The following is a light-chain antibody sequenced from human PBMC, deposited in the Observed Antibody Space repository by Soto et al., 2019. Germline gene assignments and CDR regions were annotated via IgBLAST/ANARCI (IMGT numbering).Light chain of an antibody. V-gene: IGKV1-5*01. Sequence: DLQMTQSPSTLSASVGDRVTITCRASQSISSWLAWYQQKLGKAPKLLIFGASNRATDIPYRFSGSGSELNFTITITRLEPEDCEVYYCQKYETPPRGFGQGTKLEIK. J-gene: IGKJ2*03. CDR1: QSISSW. CDR3: QKYETPPRG. CDR2: GAS.